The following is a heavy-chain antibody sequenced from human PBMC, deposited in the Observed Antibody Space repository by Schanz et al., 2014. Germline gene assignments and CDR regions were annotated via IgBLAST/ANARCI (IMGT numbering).Heavy chain of an antibody. D-gene: IGHD3-22*01. CDR2: ISSNGAGT. CDR3: AKEDRNHNSDYVY. Sequence: VQLVEYGGGLVQPGESLRLSCAASGFSLSSYAMYWVRQAPGRGLEYVSAISSNGAGTNYANSVRGRFTISRDNSKNTLYLQMNSLRPEDTAVYYCAKEDRNHNSDYVYWGQGTLVTVSS. CDR1: GFSLSSYA. V-gene: IGHV3-64*04. J-gene: IGHJ4*02.